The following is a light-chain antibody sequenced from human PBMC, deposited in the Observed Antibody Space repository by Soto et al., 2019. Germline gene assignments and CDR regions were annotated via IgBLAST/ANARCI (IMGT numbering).Light chain of an antibody. CDR2: GAS. Sequence: ELVMTQSPATLSVSPGERATLSCRASQSVSSNLAWYQQKPGQAPRLLIYGASTRATGIPARFSGSGSGTEFTLTISSLQSEDFAVYYCKQYNNWPPVTFGQGTKLEIK. J-gene: IGKJ2*01. V-gene: IGKV3-15*01. CDR1: QSVSSN. CDR3: KQYNNWPPVT.